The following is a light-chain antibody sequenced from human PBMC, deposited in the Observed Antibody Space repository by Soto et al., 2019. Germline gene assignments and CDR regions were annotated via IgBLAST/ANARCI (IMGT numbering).Light chain of an antibody. CDR2: STS. Sequence: QSVLTQPPSASGTPGQIVAISCSGSSSNIGSNTVTWYQQLPGTAPKLLIYSTSQRSSGVPGRFSGSKSGASASLSISGLQSEDEADYYCAAWDDRMDVYVFGTGTMVTVL. V-gene: IGLV1-44*01. CDR3: AAWDDRMDVYV. J-gene: IGLJ1*01. CDR1: SSNIGSNT.